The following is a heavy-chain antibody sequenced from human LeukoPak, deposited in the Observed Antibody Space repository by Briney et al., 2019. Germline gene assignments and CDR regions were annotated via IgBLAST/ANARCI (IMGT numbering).Heavy chain of an antibody. CDR3: ARGFDYGGRTVDY. J-gene: IGHJ4*02. D-gene: IGHD4-23*01. CDR1: GGSFSGYY. Sequence: PSETLSLTCAVYGGSFSGYYWSWIRQPPGKGLEWIGEINHSGSTNYNPSLKSRATISVDTSKNQFSLKLSSVTAADTAVYYCARGFDYGGRTVDYWGQGTLVTVSS. CDR2: INHSGST. V-gene: IGHV4-34*01.